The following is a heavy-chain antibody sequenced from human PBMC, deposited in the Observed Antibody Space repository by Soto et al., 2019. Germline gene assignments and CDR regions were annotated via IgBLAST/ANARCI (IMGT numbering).Heavy chain of an antibody. CDR2: IHPADSDT. D-gene: IGHD3-9*01. CDR1: GYSFTNYW. Sequence: GESLKISCKGSGYSFTNYWIGWVRQTPGKGLEWMGNIHPADSDTRYSPSFQGQVTISADKSISTAYLQWSGLKASDTAIYYCVRLVTGCPNWFDPWGQGALVTVSS. CDR3: VRLVTGCPNWFDP. V-gene: IGHV5-51*01. J-gene: IGHJ5*02.